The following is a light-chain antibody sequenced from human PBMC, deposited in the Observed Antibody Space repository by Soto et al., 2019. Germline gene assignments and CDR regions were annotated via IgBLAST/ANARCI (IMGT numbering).Light chain of an antibody. CDR3: QQYGSSPRT. CDR2: GAS. V-gene: IGKV3-20*01. Sequence: DIVLTQSPGTLSLSPGERATLSCRASQSVRSNHLAWYQQKPGQAPRLLIYGASSRATGIPDRFSGSGSGTDFTLTISRLEPEDFAVYYCQQYGSSPRTFGRGTKLEI. J-gene: IGKJ2*01. CDR1: QSVRSNH.